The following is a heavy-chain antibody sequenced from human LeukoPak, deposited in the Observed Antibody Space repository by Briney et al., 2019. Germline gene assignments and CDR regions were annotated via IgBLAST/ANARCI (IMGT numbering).Heavy chain of an antibody. D-gene: IGHD1-26*01. CDR2: IYPGDSDT. CDR3: ARLHGSGSYRGAFDY. Sequence: GESLKISCKGSGYSFTSYWIGWVRQMPGKGLEWMGIIYPGDSDTRYSPSFQGQVTISADKSISTAYLQWSSLKASDTAMYYCARLHGSGSYRGAFDYWGQGTLVTVST. V-gene: IGHV5-51*01. J-gene: IGHJ4*02. CDR1: GYSFTSYW.